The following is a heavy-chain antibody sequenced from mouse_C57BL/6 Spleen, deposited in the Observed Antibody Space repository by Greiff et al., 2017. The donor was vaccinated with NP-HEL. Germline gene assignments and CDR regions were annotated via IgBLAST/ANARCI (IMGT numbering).Heavy chain of an antibody. CDR1: GFTFSDYG. CDR2: ISSGSSTI. V-gene: IGHV5-17*01. CDR3: ARGRAMDY. Sequence: EVPGVESGGGLVKPGGSLKLSCAASGFTFSDYGMHWVRQAPEKGLEWVAYISSGSSTIYYADTVKGRFTISRYNAKNTLFLHMTSLRSEDTAMYYCARGRAMDYWGQGTSVTVSS. J-gene: IGHJ4*01.